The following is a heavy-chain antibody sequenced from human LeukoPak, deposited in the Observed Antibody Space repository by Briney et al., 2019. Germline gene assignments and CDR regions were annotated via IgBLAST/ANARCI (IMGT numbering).Heavy chain of an antibody. D-gene: IGHD6-19*01. CDR3: ARDHKGGIAVAYFDY. V-gene: IGHV4-39*02. Sequence: PSETLSLTCTVSGGSISGGSYYWGWIRQSPGKGLEWIGSIDSTGSSYWNTSLKSRVTMSVDTSKNEFSLRLSSVTAPDTAVYYCARDHKGGIAVAYFDYWGQGTLVTVSS. CDR1: GGSISGGSYY. J-gene: IGHJ4*02. CDR2: IDSTGSS.